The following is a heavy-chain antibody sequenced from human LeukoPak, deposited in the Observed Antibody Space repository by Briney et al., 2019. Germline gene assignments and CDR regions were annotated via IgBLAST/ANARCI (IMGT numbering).Heavy chain of an antibody. CDR2: IYYSGST. D-gene: IGHD6-13*01. Sequence: SETLSLTCTVSGGCISSSSYYWGWIRQPPGKGLEWIGSIYYSGSTYYNPSLKSRVTISVDTSKNQFSLKLSSVTAADTAVYYCARDLGGSSWSLDYWGQGTLVTVSS. V-gene: IGHV4-39*07. CDR1: GGCISSSSYY. J-gene: IGHJ4*02. CDR3: ARDLGGSSWSLDY.